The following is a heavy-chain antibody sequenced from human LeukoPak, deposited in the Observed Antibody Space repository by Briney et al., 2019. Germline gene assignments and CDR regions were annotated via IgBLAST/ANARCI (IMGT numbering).Heavy chain of an antibody. D-gene: IGHD1-1*01. V-gene: IGHV3-53*04. CDR2: IYSGGST. CDR3: VRFERGFGY. Sequence: GGSLRLSCAASGFTVSSNYLSWVGQAPGKGLEGVSVIYSGGSTYYADCVKGRFTISRHNSRNTLYLHMNSLRAEHTPVYNCVRFERGFGYWGQGTLVTVSS. J-gene: IGHJ4*02. CDR1: GFTVSSNY.